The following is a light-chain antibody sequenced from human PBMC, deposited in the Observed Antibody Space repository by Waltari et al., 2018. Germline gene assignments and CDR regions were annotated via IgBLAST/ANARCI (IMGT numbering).Light chain of an antibody. Sequence: DAVMTQSPLSLPVTPGQPASISCRSTQSLVFGDGNTYLNWFHQWPGQSPRRLIYKVSNRDSGVPDRFSGSGSGTDFTLRISRVEAEDVGVYYCMQGTHWPYTFGQGTKVEI. CDR2: KVS. CDR3: MQGTHWPYT. V-gene: IGKV2-30*01. J-gene: IGKJ2*01. CDR1: QSLVFGDGNTY.